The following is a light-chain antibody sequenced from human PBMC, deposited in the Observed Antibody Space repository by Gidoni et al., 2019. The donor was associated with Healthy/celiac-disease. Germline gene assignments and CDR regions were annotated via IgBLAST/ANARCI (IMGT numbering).Light chain of an antibody. CDR2: DAS. CDR1: QSVSSY. V-gene: IGKV3-11*01. CDR3: QQRSNWPPST. J-gene: IGKJ2*01. Sequence: EILLTQSPATLSLSPGERATLPFTASQSVSSYVAWYQQKPGQAPRLLIHDASNRATGIPARFSGSGSGTDFTLTISSLEPEAFAVYYCQQRSNWPPSTFGQGTKLEIK.